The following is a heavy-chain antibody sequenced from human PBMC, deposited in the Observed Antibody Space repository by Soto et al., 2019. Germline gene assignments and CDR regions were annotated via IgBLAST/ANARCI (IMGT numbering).Heavy chain of an antibody. Sequence: PGGPLRLSCAASGFTFDDYTMHWVRQAPGKGLEWVSLISWDGGSTYYADSVKGRFTISRDNSKNSLYLQMNSLRTEDTALYYCAKAWASEAGSFYYGMDVWGQGTTVTVSS. CDR1: GFTFDDYT. D-gene: IGHD1-26*01. V-gene: IGHV3-43*01. CDR2: ISWDGGST. CDR3: AKAWASEAGSFYYGMDV. J-gene: IGHJ6*02.